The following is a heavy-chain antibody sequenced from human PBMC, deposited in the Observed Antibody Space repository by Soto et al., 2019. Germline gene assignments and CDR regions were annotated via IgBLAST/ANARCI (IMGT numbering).Heavy chain of an antibody. CDR1: GFTFSSYG. Sequence: QVQLVESGGGVVQPGRSLRLSCAASGFTFSSYGMHWVRQAPGKGLEWVAVISYDGSNKYYADSVKGRFTISRDNSKNTLHLQMNSLRAEDTAVYYCAKDLRGFRSGSSQVDYWGQGTLVTVSS. D-gene: IGHD1-26*01. J-gene: IGHJ4*02. V-gene: IGHV3-30*18. CDR3: AKDLRGFRSGSSQVDY. CDR2: ISYDGSNK.